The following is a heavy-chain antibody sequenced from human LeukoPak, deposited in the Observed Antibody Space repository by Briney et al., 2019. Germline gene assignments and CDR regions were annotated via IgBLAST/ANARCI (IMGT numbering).Heavy chain of an antibody. Sequence: SETLSLTCTVSGGSVSSGSYYWSWIRQPPGKGLEWIGYIYYSGSTNYNPSLKSRVTISVDTSKNQFSLKLSSVTAADTAVYYCARRKVDTGAPLDYWGQGTLVTVSS. J-gene: IGHJ4*02. CDR3: ARRKVDTGAPLDY. V-gene: IGHV4-61*01. CDR1: GGSVSSGSYY. D-gene: IGHD5-18*01. CDR2: IYYSGST.